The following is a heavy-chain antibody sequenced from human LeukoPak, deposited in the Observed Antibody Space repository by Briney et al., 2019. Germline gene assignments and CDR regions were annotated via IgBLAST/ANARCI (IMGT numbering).Heavy chain of an antibody. V-gene: IGHV1-69*13. Sequence: SVKVSCKASGGTFSSYAISWVRQAPGQGLEWMGGIIPVFGTSNYAQKFQGRVTITADESTRTAYMELSSLRSEDTAVYYCARSSGWYDPFDYWGQGTLVTVSS. CDR2: IIPVFGTS. CDR1: GGTFSSYA. J-gene: IGHJ4*02. D-gene: IGHD6-19*01. CDR3: ARSSGWYDPFDY.